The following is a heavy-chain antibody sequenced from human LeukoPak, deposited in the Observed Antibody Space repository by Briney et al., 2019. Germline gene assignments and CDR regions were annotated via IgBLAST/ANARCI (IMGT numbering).Heavy chain of an antibody. V-gene: IGHV3-48*04. D-gene: IGHD6-19*01. CDR3: ARDHGLVTY. J-gene: IGHJ4*02. CDR2: ISTSSTTI. Sequence: GGSLRLSCTASGFTFSSYSMNWVRQAPGKGLEWVSYISTSSTTIYYADSVKGRFTISRDNAKNSLYLQMNSLRAEDTAVYYCARDHGLVTYWGQGTLVTVSS. CDR1: GFTFSSYS.